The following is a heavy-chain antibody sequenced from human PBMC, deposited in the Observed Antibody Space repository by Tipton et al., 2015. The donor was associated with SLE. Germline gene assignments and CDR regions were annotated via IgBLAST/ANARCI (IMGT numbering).Heavy chain of an antibody. D-gene: IGHD6-13*01. J-gene: IGHJ6*03. Sequence: TLSLTCSVSGASTSSHYWTWIRQPPGKGLEWIGYIYTSGSTNYNPSLKSRVTISVDTSKNQFSLKLSSVTAADTAVYYCASTIAAAGSFYYYYYMDVWGKGTTVTVSS. CDR1: GASTSSHY. CDR2: IYTSGST. CDR3: ASTIAAAGSFYYYYYMDV. V-gene: IGHV4-4*08.